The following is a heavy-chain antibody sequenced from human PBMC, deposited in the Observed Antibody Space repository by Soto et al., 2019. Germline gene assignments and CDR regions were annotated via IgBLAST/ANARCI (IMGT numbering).Heavy chain of an antibody. Sequence: QVQLVQSGAEVKKPGASVKVSCKASGYTFTSYAMHWVRQAPGQRLEWMGWINPGNGNTKYSQKFQGRVTITRDTSASAADMDLSNLRSEDTAVYYCASFNTVRVVTAMPLWGQGTMVTVSS. V-gene: IGHV1-3*01. CDR1: GYTFTSYA. CDR3: ASFNTVRVVTAMPL. D-gene: IGHD2-21*02. CDR2: INPGNGNT. J-gene: IGHJ3*01.